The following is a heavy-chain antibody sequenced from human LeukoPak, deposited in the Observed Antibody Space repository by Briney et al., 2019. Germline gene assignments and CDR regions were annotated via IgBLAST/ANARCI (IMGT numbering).Heavy chain of an antibody. D-gene: IGHD3-22*01. J-gene: IGHJ4*02. CDR1: GGTFSSYA. CDR2: IIPILGIA. V-gene: IGHV1-69*04. CDR3: ARDLFDYDSSGYPLYFDY. Sequence: SVKVSCKASGGTFSSYAISWVRQAPGQGLEWMGRIIPILGIANYARKFQGRVTITADKSTSTAYMELSSLRSGDTAVYYCARDLFDYDSSGYPLYFDYWGQGTLVTVSS.